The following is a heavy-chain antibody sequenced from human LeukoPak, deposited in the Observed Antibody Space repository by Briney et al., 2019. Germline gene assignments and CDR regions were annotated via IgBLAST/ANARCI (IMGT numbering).Heavy chain of an antibody. D-gene: IGHD3-9*01. CDR1: GGSISSYY. CDR2: TSYSGST. V-gene: IGHV4-59*01. J-gene: IGHJ2*01. Sequence: PSETLSLTRTVSGGSISSYYWSWIRQPPGKRLEWIGYTSYSGSTDYNPSLKSRVTMSVDTSKNQFSLKLSSVTAADTAVYYCGRRTYYDTLTGYTYWYFDLWGRGTLVTVSS. CDR3: GRRTYYDTLTGYTYWYFDL.